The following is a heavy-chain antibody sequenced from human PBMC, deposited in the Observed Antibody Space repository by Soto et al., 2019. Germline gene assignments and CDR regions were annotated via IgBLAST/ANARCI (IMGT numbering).Heavy chain of an antibody. V-gene: IGHV4-34*01. J-gene: IGHJ6*02. Sequence: NPSETLSLTCAVYGGSFSGYYWSWIRQPPGKGLEWIGEINHSGSTNYNPSLKSRVTISVDTSKNQFSLKLSSVNAADTAVYYCARGLRVAARLGTYYYGMDVWGQGTTVTVSS. CDR3: ARGLRVAARLGTYYYGMDV. CDR2: INHSGST. D-gene: IGHD6-6*01. CDR1: GGSFSGYY.